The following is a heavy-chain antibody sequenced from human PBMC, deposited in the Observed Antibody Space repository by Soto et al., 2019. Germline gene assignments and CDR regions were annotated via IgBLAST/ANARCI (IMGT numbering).Heavy chain of an antibody. CDR3: ASYSSGRFDY. CDR1: GGSISSYY. CDR2: IYYSGST. V-gene: IGHV4-59*08. Sequence: PSETLSLTCTVSGGSISSYYWSWIRQSPGKGLEWVGYIYYSGSTNYNPSLMSRVTISVDTSKSQFFLKLSSVTAADTALYYCASYSSGRFDYWGQGTLVTVSS. D-gene: IGHD3-22*01. J-gene: IGHJ4*02.